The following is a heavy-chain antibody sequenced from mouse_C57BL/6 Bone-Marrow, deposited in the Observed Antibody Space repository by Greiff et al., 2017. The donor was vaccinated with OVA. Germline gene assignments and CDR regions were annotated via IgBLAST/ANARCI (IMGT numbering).Heavy chain of an antibody. CDR1: GYTFTSYG. D-gene: IGHD2-5*01. CDR2: IYPRSGNT. CDR3: ARSYYSNYYFDY. J-gene: IGHJ2*01. Sequence: VKLQQSGAELARPGASVKLSCKASGYTFTSYGISWVKQRTGQGLEWIGEIYPRSGNTYYNEKFKGKATLTADKSSSTAYMELRSLTSEDSAVYFCARSYYSNYYFDYWGQGTTLTVPS. V-gene: IGHV1-81*01.